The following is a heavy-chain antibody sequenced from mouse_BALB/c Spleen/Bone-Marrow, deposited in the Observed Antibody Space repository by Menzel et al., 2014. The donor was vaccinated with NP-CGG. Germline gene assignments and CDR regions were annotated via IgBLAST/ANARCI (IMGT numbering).Heavy chain of an antibody. Sequence: VQLQQSGAELVMPGASAKMSCKASGYTFTDYWMHWVKQRPGQGLEWIGAIDTSDSYTSYNQKFKGKATLTVDESSSTAYMQLSSLTSEDSAVYYCARGTGWYFDVWGAGTTVTVSS. CDR3: ARGTGWYFDV. CDR2: IDTSDSYT. CDR1: GYTFTDYW. D-gene: IGHD4-1*01. V-gene: IGHV1-69*01. J-gene: IGHJ1*01.